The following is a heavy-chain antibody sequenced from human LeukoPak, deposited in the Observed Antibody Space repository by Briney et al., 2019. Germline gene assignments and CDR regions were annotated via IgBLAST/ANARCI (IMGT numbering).Heavy chain of an antibody. Sequence: GGSLRLSCVASGFTFSTFAMIWVRQAPGKGLEWVSSISSSSSYIYYADSVKGRFTISRDNAKNSLYLQMNSLRAEDTAVYYCARAEGYSSSWYVYYYYYMDVWGKGTTVTVSS. CDR3: ARAEGYSSSWYVYYYYYMDV. D-gene: IGHD6-13*01. CDR2: ISSSSSYI. J-gene: IGHJ6*03. CDR1: GFTFSTFA. V-gene: IGHV3-21*01.